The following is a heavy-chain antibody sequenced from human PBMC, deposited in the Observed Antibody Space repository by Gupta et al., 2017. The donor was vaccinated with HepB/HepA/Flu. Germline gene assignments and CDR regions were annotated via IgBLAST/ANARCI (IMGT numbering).Heavy chain of an antibody. Sequence: VQLVESGGGLVQPGGSLRLSCAASGFTFSSDYMHWVHQAPGKCLVWVARIHSDGSRTNYASSVEGRFTISRDNAKNTVYLQMSSLRVEDTAVYYCARDDMADWGQGSLVTVSS. CDR3: ARDDMAD. V-gene: IGHV3-74*01. CDR1: GFTFSSDY. D-gene: IGHD5-24*01. J-gene: IGHJ4*02. CDR2: IHSDGSRT.